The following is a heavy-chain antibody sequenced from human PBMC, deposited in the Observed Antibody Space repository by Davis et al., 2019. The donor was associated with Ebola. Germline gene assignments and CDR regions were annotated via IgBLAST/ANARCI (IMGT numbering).Heavy chain of an antibody. J-gene: IGHJ3*02. D-gene: IGHD1-26*01. CDR3: ARVKWELLGAFDI. CDR2: IWYDGSNK. V-gene: IGHV3-33*08. Sequence: GGSLRLSCAASGFTVSSNYMSWVRQAPGKGLEWVAVIWYDGSNKYYADSVKGRFTISRDNSKNTLYLQMNSLRAEDTAVYYCARVKWELLGAFDIWGQGTMVTVSS. CDR1: GFTVSSNY.